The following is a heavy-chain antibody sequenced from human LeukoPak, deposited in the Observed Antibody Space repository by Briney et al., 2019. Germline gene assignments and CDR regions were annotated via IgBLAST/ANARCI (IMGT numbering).Heavy chain of an antibody. CDR1: GFTFSSTW. V-gene: IGHV3-7*01. D-gene: IGHD3-3*01. CDR2: INQDGSEK. CDR3: ARDRNADFWSGYYTNYFDY. J-gene: IGHJ4*02. Sequence: GGSLRLSCVASGFTFSSTWMSWVRQAPGKGLQWVATINQDGSEKYYVDSVKGRFTISRDNAKNSLYLQMNSLRAEDTAVYFCARDRNADFWSGYYTNYFDYWGQGTLVTVSS.